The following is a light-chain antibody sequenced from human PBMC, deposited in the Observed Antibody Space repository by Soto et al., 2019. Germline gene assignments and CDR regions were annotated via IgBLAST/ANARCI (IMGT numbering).Light chain of an antibody. Sequence: IVMTQSPATLSVSPGERATLSCSASQSISNNLAWYQQKPGQAPRLLIYGASTRATGIPARFSGGGSGTEFSLTISSLQSEDFEVYYCQQYYSWLTFGGGTKVEIK. CDR3: QQYYSWLT. J-gene: IGKJ4*01. CDR2: GAS. CDR1: QSISNN. V-gene: IGKV3-15*01.